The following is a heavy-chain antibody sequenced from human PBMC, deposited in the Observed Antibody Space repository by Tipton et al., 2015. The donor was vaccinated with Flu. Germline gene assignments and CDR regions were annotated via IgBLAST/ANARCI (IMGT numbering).Heavy chain of an antibody. V-gene: IGHV4-4*02. J-gene: IGHJ5*02. D-gene: IGHD3-10*01. CDR2: IYHSGST. CDR3: VRDLTGVRGFPDT. CDR1: GGSISSSNW. Sequence: GLVKPSGTLSLTCAVSGGSISSSNWWSWVRQPPGKGLEWIGEIYHSGSTNYNPSLKSRVTISVDKSKNQFSLKLSSVTAADTAVYYCVRDLTGVRGFPDTWGQGILVTVSS.